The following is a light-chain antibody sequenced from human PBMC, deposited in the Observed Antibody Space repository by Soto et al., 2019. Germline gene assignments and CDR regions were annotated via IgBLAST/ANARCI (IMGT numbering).Light chain of an antibody. Sequence: DIQMTQSPSSLSASVGDSVTITCRASQGIRNDLGWYQQKPGKAPKRLIYDASNLKTGVPSRFSGSGSGTYFTFTVSSLQPEEVATYYCQQYDDLPLTFGGGTKVDIK. J-gene: IGKJ4*01. V-gene: IGKV1-33*01. CDR3: QQYDDLPLT. CDR2: DAS. CDR1: QGIRND.